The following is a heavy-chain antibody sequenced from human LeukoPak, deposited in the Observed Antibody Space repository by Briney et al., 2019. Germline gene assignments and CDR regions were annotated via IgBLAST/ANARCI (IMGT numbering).Heavy chain of an antibody. CDR3: ARGAAAGTIDY. Sequence: GGSLRLSCAASGFTFSSYWMHWVRQAPGRGLVWVSRINSDGSSTSYADSVKGRFTISRDNARNTLYLQMNSLRAEDTAVYYCARGAAAGTIDYWGQGTLVTVSS. CDR1: GFTFSSYW. CDR2: INSDGSST. D-gene: IGHD6-13*01. V-gene: IGHV3-74*01. J-gene: IGHJ4*02.